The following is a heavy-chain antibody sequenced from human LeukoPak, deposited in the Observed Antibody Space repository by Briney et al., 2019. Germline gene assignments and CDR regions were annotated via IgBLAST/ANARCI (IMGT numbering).Heavy chain of an antibody. CDR1: GYTFNSYG. D-gene: IGHD1-7*01. CDR3: AVLNWNYQTDYLDY. Sequence: ASVKVSCKASGYTFNSYGISWVRQAPGQGLEWMGWISAYNGNTNYAQKLQGRVTVTTDTSTSTAYMELRSLRSDDTAVYYCAVLNWNYQTDYLDYWGQGTLVTVSS. J-gene: IGHJ4*02. CDR2: ISAYNGNT. V-gene: IGHV1-18*01.